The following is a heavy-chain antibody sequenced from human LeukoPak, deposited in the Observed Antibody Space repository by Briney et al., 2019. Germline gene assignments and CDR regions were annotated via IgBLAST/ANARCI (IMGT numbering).Heavy chain of an antibody. CDR2: IYYSGST. CDR1: GGSISSSNYY. J-gene: IGHJ4*02. D-gene: IGHD3-22*01. V-gene: IGHV4-39*01. Sequence: PSETLSLTCSVSGGSISSSNYYWGWIRQPPGKGLEWIGIIYYSGSTYYNPSLKSRFTISIDTSKNQFSLKLSSVTAADTAVYYCAGPVLTYYSDSSAYSWGQGTLVTVSS. CDR3: AGPVLTYYSDSSAYS.